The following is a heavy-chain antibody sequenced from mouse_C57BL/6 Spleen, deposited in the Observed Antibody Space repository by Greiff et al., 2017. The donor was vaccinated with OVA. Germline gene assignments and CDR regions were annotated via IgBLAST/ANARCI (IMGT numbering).Heavy chain of an antibody. CDR2: IYPGGGST. Sequence: VQLQQPGAELVKPGASVKMSCKASGYTFTSYWITWVKQTPGQGLEWIGDIYPGGGSTNYKETVKGKATLTVDPSSSTPYMQISRLTSEDSAIYYCASSDYDYVSSYYYDYWGQGATLTVSS. D-gene: IGHD2-4*01. V-gene: IGHV1-55*01. J-gene: IGHJ2*01. CDR1: GYTFTSYW. CDR3: ASSDYDYVSSYYYDY.